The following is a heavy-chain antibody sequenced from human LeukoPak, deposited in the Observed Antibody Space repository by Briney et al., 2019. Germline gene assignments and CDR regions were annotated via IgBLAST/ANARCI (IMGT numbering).Heavy chain of an antibody. CDR3: AKEYGYDYNYFYSMDV. J-gene: IGHJ6*03. Sequence: GGSLRLSCAASGFTFSTYGMHRVRQAPGKGLEWVAFIRYDGSNKYYADSVKGRFTISRDNYKNTLYLQMNSLRTEDTAVYFCAKEYGYDYNYFYSMDVWGKGTTVTISS. CDR1: GFTFSTYG. V-gene: IGHV3-30*02. CDR2: IRYDGSNK. D-gene: IGHD1-1*01.